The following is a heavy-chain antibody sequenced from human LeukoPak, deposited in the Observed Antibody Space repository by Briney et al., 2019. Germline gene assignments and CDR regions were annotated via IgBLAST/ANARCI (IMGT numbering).Heavy chain of an antibody. J-gene: IGHJ4*02. CDR2: INAGNGNT. Sequence: ASVKVSCKASGYTFTSYAMHWVRQAPGQRLEWMGWINAGNGNTKYSQKFQGRVTITRDTSASTAYMELSSLRSEDTAVYYCARDGTVTSDFDYWGQGTLVTVSS. CDR3: ARDGTVTSDFDY. V-gene: IGHV1-3*01. D-gene: IGHD4-17*01. CDR1: GYTFTSYA.